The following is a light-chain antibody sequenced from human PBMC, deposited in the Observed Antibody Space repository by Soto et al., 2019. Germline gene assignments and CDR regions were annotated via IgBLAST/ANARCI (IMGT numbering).Light chain of an antibody. CDR1: QALSNY. V-gene: IGKV1-5*01. J-gene: IGKJ1*01. CDR2: DAS. Sequence: DIQLIQSRSVLSASVGDAFSITRLASQALSNYLAWYQQKPGKANKLLIYDASSLESGVPSRFSGSGSGTEFTLTISSLQPDEFATYYCKQYNSYSWTFGQGNKVDI. CDR3: KQYNSYSWT.